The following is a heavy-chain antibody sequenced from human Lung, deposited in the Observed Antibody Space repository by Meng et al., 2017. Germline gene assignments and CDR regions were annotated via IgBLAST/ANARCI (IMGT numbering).Heavy chain of an antibody. CDR1: GGSFSDYY. J-gene: IGHJ4*02. CDR3: ARGPTTMAHDFDY. Sequence: QWQLQQWGAVLLKPSETLSLTCVVSGGSFSDYYWSWIRQSPGKGLEWIGEINHSGSTNYNPSLESRATISVDTSQNNLSLKLSSVTAADSAVYYCARGPTTMAHDFDYWGQGTLVTVSS. CDR2: INHSGST. V-gene: IGHV4-34*01. D-gene: IGHD4-11*01.